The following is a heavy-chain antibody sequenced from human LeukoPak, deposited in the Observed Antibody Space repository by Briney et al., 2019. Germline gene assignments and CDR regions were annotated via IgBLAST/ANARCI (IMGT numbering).Heavy chain of an antibody. CDR1: GFTFSSYA. V-gene: IGHV3-23*01. D-gene: IGHD2-2*01. Sequence: GGSLRLSCAASGFTFSSYAMSWVRQAPGKGLEWVSAISGSGGSTYYADSVKGRFTISRDNSKNTLYLQMNSLRAEDTAVYYCAKDSVVVPAARNHYGMDVWGQGTTVTVSS. CDR3: AKDSVVVPAARNHYGMDV. CDR2: ISGSGGST. J-gene: IGHJ6*02.